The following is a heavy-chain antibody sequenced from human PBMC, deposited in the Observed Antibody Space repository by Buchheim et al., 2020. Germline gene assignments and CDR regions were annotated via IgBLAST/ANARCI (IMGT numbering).Heavy chain of an antibody. CDR1: GFSVSNNY. V-gene: IGHV3-66*02. CDR2: FYRVDFT. CDR3: ARGITDYGGFDY. J-gene: IGHJ4*02. Sequence: EVQLVESGGGLVQPGGSLSLSCVASGFSVSNNYMAWFRQAPGKGLDWVSVFYRVDFTHYADSVKGRFIISRDSSKNALFLHMNSLRPEDTGIYYCARGITDYGGFDYWGQGIL. D-gene: IGHD4/OR15-4a*01.